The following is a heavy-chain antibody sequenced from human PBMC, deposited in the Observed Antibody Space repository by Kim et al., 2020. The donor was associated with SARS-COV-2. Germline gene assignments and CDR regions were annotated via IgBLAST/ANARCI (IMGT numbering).Heavy chain of an antibody. CDR3: ARDRYCSGGSCPRVIDY. J-gene: IGHJ4*02. V-gene: IGHV3-11*05. Sequence: VKGRFTISRDNAKNSLYLQMNSLRAEDTAVYYCARDRYCSGGSCPRVIDYWGQGTLVTVSS. D-gene: IGHD2-15*01.